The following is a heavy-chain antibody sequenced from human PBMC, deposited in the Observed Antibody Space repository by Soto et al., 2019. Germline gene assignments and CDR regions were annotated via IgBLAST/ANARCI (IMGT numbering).Heavy chain of an antibody. CDR3: ARWYCSGGSCYGEGTDWFDP. CDR1: GGTFSSYA. CDR2: IIPIFGTA. Sequence: SVKVSCKASGGTFSSYAISWVRQAPGQGLEWMGGIIPIFGTANYAQKFQGRVTITADKSTSTAYMELSSLRSEDTAVYYCARWYCSGGSCYGEGTDWFDPWGQGTLVTVSS. D-gene: IGHD2-15*01. V-gene: IGHV1-69*06. J-gene: IGHJ5*02.